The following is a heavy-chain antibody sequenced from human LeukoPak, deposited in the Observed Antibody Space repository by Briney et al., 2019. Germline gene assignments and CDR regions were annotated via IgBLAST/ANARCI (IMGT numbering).Heavy chain of an antibody. CDR3: AIVYGSGSYYRY. CDR1: GYTFTSYA. J-gene: IGHJ4*02. Sequence: ASVKVSCKASGYTFTSYAMHWVRQAPGQRLEWMGWINAGNGNTKYSQEFQGRVTITRDTSASTAYMELSSLRSEDMAVYYCAIVYGSGSYYRYWGQGTLVTVSS. D-gene: IGHD3-10*01. CDR2: INAGNGNT. V-gene: IGHV1-3*03.